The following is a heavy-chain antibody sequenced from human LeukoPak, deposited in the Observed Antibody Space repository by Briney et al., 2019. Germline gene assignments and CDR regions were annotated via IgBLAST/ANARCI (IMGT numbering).Heavy chain of an antibody. D-gene: IGHD2-15*01. V-gene: IGHV3-21*01. CDR1: GFTFSSYS. CDR3: AIDVGYTSPKWLDP. Sequence: GGSLRLSCAASGFTFSSYSMNWVRQAPGKGLEWVSSISSSSSYIYSADSVKGRFTISRDNAKNSLYLQMNSLRAEDTAVYYCAIDVGYTSPKWLDPWGQGTLVTVSS. CDR2: ISSSSSYI. J-gene: IGHJ5*02.